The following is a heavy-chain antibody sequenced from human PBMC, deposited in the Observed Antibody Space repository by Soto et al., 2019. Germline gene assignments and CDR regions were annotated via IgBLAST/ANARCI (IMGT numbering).Heavy chain of an antibody. J-gene: IGHJ4*02. CDR2: IYYSGST. CDR3: ARAPRDYGDYLFDY. D-gene: IGHD4-17*01. CDR1: GGSISSYY. Sequence: PSETLSLTCTVSGGSISSYYWSWIRQPPGKGLEWIGYIYYSGSTNYNPSLKSRVTISVDTSKNQFSLKLSSVTAADTAVYYCARAPRDYGDYLFDYWGQGTLVTVSS. V-gene: IGHV4-59*01.